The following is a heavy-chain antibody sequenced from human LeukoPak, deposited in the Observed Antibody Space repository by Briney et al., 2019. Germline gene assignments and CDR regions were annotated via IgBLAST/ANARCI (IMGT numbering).Heavy chain of an antibody. V-gene: IGHV4-39*01. CDR2: IYYSGST. D-gene: IGHD2-2*01. Sequence: SETLSLTCTVSGGSISSSSYYWGWIRQPPGKGLEWIGSIYYSGSTYYNPSLKSRVTISVDTSKNQFSLKLSSVTAADTAVYYCARQIVVVPAASYHYYGMDVWGQGTTVTVSS. CDR3: ARQIVVVPAASYHYYGMDV. J-gene: IGHJ6*02. CDR1: GGSISSSSYY.